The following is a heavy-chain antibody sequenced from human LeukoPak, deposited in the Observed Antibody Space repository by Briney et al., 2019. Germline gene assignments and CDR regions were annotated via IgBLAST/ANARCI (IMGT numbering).Heavy chain of an antibody. J-gene: IGHJ4*02. D-gene: IGHD2-15*01. CDR2: ISSSGSTI. V-gene: IGHV3-11*04. Sequence: AGGSLRLSCAASGFTFSDYYMSWIRQAPGKGLEWVSYISSSGSTIYYADSVKGRFTISRDNAKNSLYLQMNSLRAEDTAVYYCARLYCSGGSCYENYWGQGTLVTVSS. CDR1: GFTFSDYY. CDR3: ARLYCSGGSCYENY.